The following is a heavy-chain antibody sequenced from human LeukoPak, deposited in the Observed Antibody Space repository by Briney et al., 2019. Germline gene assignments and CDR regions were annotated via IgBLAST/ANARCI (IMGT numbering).Heavy chain of an antibody. CDR3: ARRGHGYGSPFDY. Sequence: AGGSLRFSCAASGFTVSSNYMNWVRQAPGKGLEWVSMIYPNGNTFYTDSVKGRFTISRDNSKNTLDLQMSSLRAEDTAVYYCARRGHGYGSPFDYWGQGTLVTVSS. D-gene: IGHD5-18*01. CDR1: GFTVSSNY. J-gene: IGHJ4*02. CDR2: IYPNGNT. V-gene: IGHV3-66*04.